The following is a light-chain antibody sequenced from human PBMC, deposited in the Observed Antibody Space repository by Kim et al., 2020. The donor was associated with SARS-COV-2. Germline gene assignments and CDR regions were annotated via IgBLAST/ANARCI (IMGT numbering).Light chain of an antibody. J-gene: IGKJ1*01. V-gene: IGKV1-39*01. CDR1: QSISTY. Sequence: ASVGDRVTIACRASQSISTYLNWYQQKPGKAPKLLIYAASSLQSGVPSRFSGSGSGTDFTLTISSLQPEDFATYYCQQTYSASRTFGQGTKVDIK. CDR2: AAS. CDR3: QQTYSASRT.